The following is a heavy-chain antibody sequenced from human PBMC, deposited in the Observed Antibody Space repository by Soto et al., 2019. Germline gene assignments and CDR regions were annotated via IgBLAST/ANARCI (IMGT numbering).Heavy chain of an antibody. V-gene: IGHV4-30-2*01. J-gene: IGHJ5*02. D-gene: IGHD3-16*01. Sequence: SETLSLTCAVSGGSISSGNAYSWSWIRQPPGKGLEWIGSISHTGSTSYNPSLKGRVTMSVDKSKNQFSLKLSSVTAADMAVYYCARAVAPYLGTWFDPWGQGTLVTVSS. CDR3: ARAVAPYLGTWFDP. CDR2: ISHTGST. CDR1: GGSISSGNAYS.